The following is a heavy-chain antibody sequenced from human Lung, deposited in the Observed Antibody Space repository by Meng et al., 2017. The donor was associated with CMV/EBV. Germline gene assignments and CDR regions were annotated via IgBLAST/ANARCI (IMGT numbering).Heavy chain of an antibody. Sequence: SXXVSXKTSGFNFYGFYIHWVRRAPGQGLEWMGRINPKNGDPKYAQRFEGRVSMTTDTSITTVYMELRSLRSDDTAFYYCTRRPLGSTRPFDYWGQGTLVTVS. D-gene: IGHD1-26*01. CDR1: GFNFYGFY. CDR3: TRRPLGSTRPFDY. J-gene: IGHJ4*02. V-gene: IGHV1-2*06. CDR2: INPKNGDP.